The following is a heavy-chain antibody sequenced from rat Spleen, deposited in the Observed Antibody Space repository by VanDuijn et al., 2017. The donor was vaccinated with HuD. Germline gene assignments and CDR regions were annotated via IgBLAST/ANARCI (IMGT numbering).Heavy chain of an antibody. CDR1: GFTFSNYG. J-gene: IGHJ2*01. CDR3: TTALPGDY. D-gene: IGHD1-4*01. Sequence: EVQLVESGGGLVQPGRSLKLSCAASGFTFSNYGMAWVRQAPTKGLEWVASITNSGGSTYYRDYLKGRFTIARDNAKSTLYLQMDSLGSEDTATYYCTTALPGDYGGQGVMVTVSS. CDR2: ITNSGGST. V-gene: IGHV5-27*01.